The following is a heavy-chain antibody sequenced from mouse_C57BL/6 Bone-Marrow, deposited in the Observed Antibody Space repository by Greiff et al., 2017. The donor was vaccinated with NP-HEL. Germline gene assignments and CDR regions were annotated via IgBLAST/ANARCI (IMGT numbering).Heavy chain of an antibody. CDR1: GYAFSSSW. CDR2: IYPGDGDT. Sequence: QVQLQQSGPELVKPGASVRISCKASGYAFSSSWMNWVKQRPGKGLEWIGRIYPGDGDTNYNGKFKGKATLTADKSSSTAYMQLSSLTSEDSAVYFCARAFSITTVVATDYWGQGTTLTVSS. CDR3: ARAFSITTVVATDY. D-gene: IGHD1-1*01. J-gene: IGHJ2*01. V-gene: IGHV1-82*01.